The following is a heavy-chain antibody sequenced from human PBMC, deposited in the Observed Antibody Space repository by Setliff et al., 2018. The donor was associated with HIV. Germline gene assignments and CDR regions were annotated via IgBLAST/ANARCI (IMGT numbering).Heavy chain of an antibody. CDR2: SSPNGNT. CDR1: GGTFGGSSA. Sequence: ASVKVSCKTSGGTFGGSSAINWVRQAAGQGLEWLGWSSPNGNTKNHHKFEGRITMTTDTPTTTAFMELRSLTSDDTAVYFCAREPPSSNPTLQYAFDLWGQGTMVTVSS. CDR3: AREPPSSNPTLQYAFDL. V-gene: IGHV1-18*01. J-gene: IGHJ3*01. D-gene: IGHD4-4*01.